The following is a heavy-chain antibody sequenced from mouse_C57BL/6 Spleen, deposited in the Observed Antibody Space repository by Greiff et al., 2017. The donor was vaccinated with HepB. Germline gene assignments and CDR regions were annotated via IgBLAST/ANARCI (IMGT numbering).Heavy chain of an antibody. Sequence: QVQLKQPGAELVKPGASVKMSCKASGYTFTSYWITWVKQRPGQGLEWIGDIYPGSGSTNYNEKFKSKATLTVDTSSSTAYMQLSSLTSEDSAVYYCARSPRLVVPYYFDYWGQGTTLTVSS. V-gene: IGHV1-55*01. CDR3: ARSPRLVVPYYFDY. CDR2: IYPGSGST. CDR1: GYTFTSYW. D-gene: IGHD1-1*01. J-gene: IGHJ2*01.